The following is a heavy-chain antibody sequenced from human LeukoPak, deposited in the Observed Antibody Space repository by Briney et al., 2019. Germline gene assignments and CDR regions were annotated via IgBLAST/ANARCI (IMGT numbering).Heavy chain of an antibody. J-gene: IGHJ6*03. CDR1: GGSISSYY. V-gene: IGHV4-59*12. Sequence: PSETLSLTCTVSGGSISSYYWSWIRQPPGKGLEWIGHIYYSGSSNYNPSLKSRVTMSVDTSKSQFSLKLSSVTAADTAMYYCAREFDPYDFWSGYPKPTYYYYMDVWGKGTTVTVSS. D-gene: IGHD3-3*01. CDR3: AREFDPYDFWSGYPKPTYYYYMDV. CDR2: IYYSGSS.